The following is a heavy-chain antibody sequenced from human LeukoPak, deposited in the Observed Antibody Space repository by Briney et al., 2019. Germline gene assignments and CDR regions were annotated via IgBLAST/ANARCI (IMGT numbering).Heavy chain of an antibody. CDR2: IYPGDSNT. Sequence: GESLKIPCKGSGYSFTSYWIGWVRQMPGKGLEWMGIIYPGDSNTRYSPSFQGQVTLSADKSISTAYLQWSSLKASDTAMYYCARPAHLLSGYYDSSGWMSAFDIWGQGTMVTVSS. J-gene: IGHJ3*02. D-gene: IGHD3-22*01. CDR3: ARPAHLLSGYYDSSGWMSAFDI. V-gene: IGHV5-51*01. CDR1: GYSFTSYW.